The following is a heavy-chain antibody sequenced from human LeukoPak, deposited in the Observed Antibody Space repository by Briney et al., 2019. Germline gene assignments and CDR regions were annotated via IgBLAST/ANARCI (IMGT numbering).Heavy chain of an antibody. CDR1: GYSISSGYY. D-gene: IGHD3-10*01. V-gene: IGHV4-38-2*02. CDR3: ARDSTYYYGSGSAGDWFDP. J-gene: IGHJ5*02. CDR2: IYSSGST. Sequence: SETLSLTCTVSGYSISSGYYWAWIRQPPGKTLEWIGSIYSSGSTYYNPSLKSRVIILIDTAKNHFSLNLSSVTAADTAVYYCARDSTYYYGSGSAGDWFDPWGQGTLVTVSS.